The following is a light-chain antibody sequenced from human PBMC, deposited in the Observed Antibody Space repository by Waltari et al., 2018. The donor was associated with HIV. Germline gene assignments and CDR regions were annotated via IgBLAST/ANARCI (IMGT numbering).Light chain of an antibody. CDR3: TSRASSGNRPYVI. CDR2: GRN. Sequence: SSDLTQDPAVSVALGQTVRVTCQGDSLQNYFPSWFQQKPGQAPLLVVFGRNNRPSGIPDRFSGSKAGDLAALIITATQAEDEAAYFCTSRASSGNRPYVIFGGGTHLTVL. CDR1: SLQNYF. J-gene: IGLJ2*01. V-gene: IGLV3-19*01.